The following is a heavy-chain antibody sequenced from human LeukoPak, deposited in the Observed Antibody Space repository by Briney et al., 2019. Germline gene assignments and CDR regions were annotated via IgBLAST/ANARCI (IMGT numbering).Heavy chain of an antibody. CDR3: ARGYYGSGRLD. Sequence: PGGSLRLSCAASGFTFSSYWMHWVRQAPGRGLVWVSRINSDGSSTSYADSVKGRFTISGDNAKNTLYLQMNSLRAEDTAVYYCARGYYGSGRLDWGQGTLVTVSS. J-gene: IGHJ4*02. D-gene: IGHD3-10*01. CDR1: GFTFSSYW. CDR2: INSDGSST. V-gene: IGHV3-74*01.